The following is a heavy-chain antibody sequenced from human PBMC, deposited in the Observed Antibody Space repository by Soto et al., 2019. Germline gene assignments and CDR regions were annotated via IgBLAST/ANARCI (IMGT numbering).Heavy chain of an antibody. Sequence: GGSLRLSCAASGFTVSSNYMSWVRQAPGKGLEWVSVIYSGGSTNYADSVKGRFTISRDNSKNTLYLQMNSLRAEDTGVYYCARESPAVAGRWGLPYYYGMDVWGQGTTVTVSS. CDR3: ARESPAVAGRWGLPYYYGMDV. CDR2: IYSGGST. V-gene: IGHV3-66*01. D-gene: IGHD6-19*01. CDR1: GFTVSSNY. J-gene: IGHJ6*02.